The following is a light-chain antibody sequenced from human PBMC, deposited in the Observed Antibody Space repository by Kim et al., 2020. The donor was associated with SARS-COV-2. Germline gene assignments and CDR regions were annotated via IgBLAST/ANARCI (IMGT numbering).Light chain of an antibody. CDR3: QQYNSSPWT. J-gene: IGKJ1*01. CDR1: QSISSW. Sequence: DIQMTQSPSTLSASVGDRVTITCRASQSISSWLAWYQQKPGKAPKLLIYKASSLESRVPSRFSGSGSGTEFTLTISSLQPDDFATYYCQQYNSSPWTFGQGTKVDIK. CDR2: KAS. V-gene: IGKV1-5*03.